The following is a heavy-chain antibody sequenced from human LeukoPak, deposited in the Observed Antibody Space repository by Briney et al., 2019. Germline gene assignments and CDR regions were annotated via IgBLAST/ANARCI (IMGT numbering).Heavy chain of an antibody. CDR2: IIPILGRA. CDR1: GGTFSSCA. V-gene: IGHV1-69*13. D-gene: IGHD5-18*01. J-gene: IGHJ6*03. CDR3: ARGIYSYDYYYYYMAV. Sequence: GASVNVSCQASGGTFSSCALSWVRQPPGRGLEGMGGIIPILGRANFAQEFQGRDPFTGDESTSTAYMELSSLRSEDTAVYYCARGIYSYDYYYYYMAVWGKGTTVTISS.